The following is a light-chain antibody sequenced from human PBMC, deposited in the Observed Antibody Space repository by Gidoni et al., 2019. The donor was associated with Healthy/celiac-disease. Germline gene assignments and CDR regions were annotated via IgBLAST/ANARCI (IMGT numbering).Light chain of an antibody. CDR3: QQYNNWPPWT. Sequence: EIVMTQSPATLSVSPGERATISSRASKSVSSNLAWYQQKPGRAPRLLINGASTRATGIPARFSGSGSGTEFTLTISSLQSEDFAVYYCQQYNNWPPWTFGQGTKVEIK. V-gene: IGKV3-15*01. CDR1: KSVSSN. J-gene: IGKJ1*01. CDR2: GAS.